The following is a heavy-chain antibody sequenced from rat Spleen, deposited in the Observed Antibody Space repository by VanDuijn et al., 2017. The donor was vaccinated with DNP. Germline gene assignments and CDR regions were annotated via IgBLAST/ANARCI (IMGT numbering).Heavy chain of an antibody. V-gene: IGHV5-20*01. J-gene: IGHJ2*01. D-gene: IGHD2-7*01. Sequence: EVQLVESGGGLVQPGRSLKLSCAASGFTFSDYYMAWVRQAPTKGLEWVAYISYDGGTLYYRDSVKGRFTISRDNAKSTLYLQMNSLRSEDTATYYCARLLAGRSYYFDYWGQGVMVTVSS. CDR1: GFTFSDYY. CDR3: ARLLAGRSYYFDY. CDR2: ISYDGGTL.